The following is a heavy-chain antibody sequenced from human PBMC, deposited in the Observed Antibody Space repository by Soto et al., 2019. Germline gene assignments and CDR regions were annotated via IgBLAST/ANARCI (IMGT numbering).Heavy chain of an antibody. V-gene: IGHV3-23*01. CDR3: AKDKYSSGWLKWFDP. D-gene: IGHD6-19*01. CDR1: GFTFSSYA. J-gene: IGHJ5*02. Sequence: PGGSLRLSCAASGFTFSSYAMSWVRQAPGKGLEWVSAISGSGGSTYYADSVKGRFTISRDNSKNTLYLQMNSLRAEDTAVYYCAKDKYSSGWLKWFDPWGQGTLVTVSS. CDR2: ISGSGGST.